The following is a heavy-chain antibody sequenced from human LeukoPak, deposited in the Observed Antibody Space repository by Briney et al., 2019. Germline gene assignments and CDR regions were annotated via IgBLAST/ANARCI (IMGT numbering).Heavy chain of an antibody. CDR2: IYYSGST. V-gene: IGHV4-31*03. D-gene: IGHD1-26*01. CDR1: GGSISSGGYY. J-gene: IGHJ4*02. Sequence: PSETLSLTCTVSGGSISSGGYYWSWIRQHPGKGLEWIGYIYYSGSTYYNPSFKSRVTISVDTSKNQFSLKLSSVTAADTAVYYCAREGGSYGSFDYWGQGTLVTVSS. CDR3: AREGGSYGSFDY.